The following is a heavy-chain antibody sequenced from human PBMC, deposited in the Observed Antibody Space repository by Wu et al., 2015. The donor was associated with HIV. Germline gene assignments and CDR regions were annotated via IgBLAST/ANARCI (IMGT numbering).Heavy chain of an antibody. CDR1: GGTFSSYA. CDR3: ASGPHYGGNSDLGWYFDL. Sequence: QVQLVQSGAEVKKPGSSVKVSCKASGGTFSSYAISWVRQAPGQGLEWMGGIIPIFGTANYAQKFQGRVTITADESTSTAYMELSSLRSEDTAVYYCASGPHYGGNSDLGWYFDLWGRGTLVTVSS. J-gene: IGHJ2*01. CDR2: IIPIFGTA. V-gene: IGHV1-69*12. D-gene: IGHD4-23*01.